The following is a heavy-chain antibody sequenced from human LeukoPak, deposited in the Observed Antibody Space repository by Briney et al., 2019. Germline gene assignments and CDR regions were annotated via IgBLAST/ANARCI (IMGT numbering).Heavy chain of an antibody. CDR1: GGSISSSSYY. D-gene: IGHD3-10*01. V-gene: IGHV4-39*01. CDR3: ARHSLAYYYGSGSLGPLGY. Sequence: PSETLSLTCTVSGGSISSSSYYWGWIRQPPGKGLEWIASMYYSGSTHYNPSLKSRVTISVDTSKNQLSLKLSSVTAADTAVYYCARHSLAYYYGSGSLGPLGYWGQGTLVTVSS. CDR2: MYYSGST. J-gene: IGHJ4*02.